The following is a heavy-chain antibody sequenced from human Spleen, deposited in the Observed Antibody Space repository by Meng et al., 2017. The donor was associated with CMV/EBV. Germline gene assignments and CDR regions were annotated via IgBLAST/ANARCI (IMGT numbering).Heavy chain of an antibody. CDR3: ARGFGLLQYPRGGYYYSMDV. V-gene: IGHV4-34*01. CDR2: INHSGST. CDR1: GGSFSGYY. Sequence: GSLRLSCAVYGGSFSGYYWSWIRQPPGKGLEWIGEINHSGSTNYNPSLKSRVTISVDTSKNQFSLKLSSVTAADTAVYYCARGFGLLQYPRGGYYYSMDVWGQGTTVTVSS. D-gene: IGHD4-11*01. J-gene: IGHJ6*02.